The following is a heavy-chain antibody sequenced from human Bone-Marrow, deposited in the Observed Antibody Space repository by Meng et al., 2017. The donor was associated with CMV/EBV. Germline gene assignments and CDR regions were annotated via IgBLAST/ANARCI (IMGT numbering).Heavy chain of an antibody. D-gene: IGHD5-12*01. CDR2: ISSSGSTI. CDR3: ARTQWLPTPQYYYHYFGMAV. J-gene: IGHJ6*02. CDR1: GFTFSSYE. V-gene: IGHV3-48*03. Sequence: GESLKISCAASGFTFSSYEMNWVRQAPGKGLEWVSYISSSGSTIYYADSVKGRFTISRDNARNSLYLQMNSLRAEDTALYYCARTQWLPTPQYYYHYFGMAVWGQGPTVTVSS.